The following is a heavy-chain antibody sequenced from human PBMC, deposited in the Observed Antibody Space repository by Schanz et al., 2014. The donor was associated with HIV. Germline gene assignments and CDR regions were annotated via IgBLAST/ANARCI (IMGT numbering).Heavy chain of an antibody. CDR2: INTSTGNV. CDR3: ARDRSAAVTASDY. J-gene: IGHJ4*02. Sequence: QVQLVQSGPEVKKPGASVKVSCKASGYTFTSYGISWVRQAPGQGLEWMGWINTSTGNVDYSQNFQARVTLTTDTSTRTVYMELRSLRSDDTAVYYCARDRSAAVTASDYWGQGTLVTVSS. CDR1: GYTFTSYG. V-gene: IGHV1-18*01. D-gene: IGHD6-13*01.